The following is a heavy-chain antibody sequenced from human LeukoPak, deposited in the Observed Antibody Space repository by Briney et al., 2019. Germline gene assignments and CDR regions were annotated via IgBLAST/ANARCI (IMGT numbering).Heavy chain of an antibody. Sequence: ASVEVSCKASGYTFTSYDINWVRQATGQGLEWMGWMNPNSGNTGYAQKFQGRVTMTRNTSISTAYMELSSLRSEDTAVYYCARAGFDWAYYYYYMDVWGKGTTVTISS. CDR3: ARAGFDWAYYYYYMDV. J-gene: IGHJ6*03. D-gene: IGHD3-9*01. V-gene: IGHV1-8*01. CDR1: GYTFTSYD. CDR2: MNPNSGNT.